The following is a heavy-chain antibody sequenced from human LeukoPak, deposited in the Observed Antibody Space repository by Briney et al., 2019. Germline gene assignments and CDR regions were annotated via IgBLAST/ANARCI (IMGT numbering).Heavy chain of an antibody. CDR2: IYYSGST. D-gene: IGHD6-13*01. J-gene: IGHJ4*02. V-gene: IGHV4-31*03. Sequence: SQTLSLTCTVSGGSISSGGYYWSWIRQHPGKGLEWIGYIYYSGSTHYNPSLKSRVTISVDTSKNQFSLKLSSVTAADTAVYYCAREAAAIYYFDYWGQGTLVTVSS. CDR3: AREAAAIYYFDY. CDR1: GGSISSGGYY.